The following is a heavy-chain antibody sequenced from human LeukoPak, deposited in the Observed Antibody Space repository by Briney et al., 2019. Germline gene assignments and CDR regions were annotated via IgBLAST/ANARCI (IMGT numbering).Heavy chain of an antibody. D-gene: IGHD3-10*01. CDR1: GFTFSSYA. V-gene: IGHV3-23*01. CDR3: AKIEYGSGSYYYYYYYGMDV. Sequence: GGSLRLSCAASGFTFSSYAMSWVRQAPGKGLEWVSAISGSGGSTCYADSVKGRFTISRDNSKNTLYLQMNSLRAEDTAVYYCAKIEYGSGSYYYYYYYGMDVWGQGTTVTVSS. CDR2: ISGSGGST. J-gene: IGHJ6*02.